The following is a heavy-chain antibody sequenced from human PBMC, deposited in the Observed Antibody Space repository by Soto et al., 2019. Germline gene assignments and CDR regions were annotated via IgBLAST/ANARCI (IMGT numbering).Heavy chain of an antibody. CDR3: ANHIVVVPAGGVGYMDV. Sequence: PGGSLRLSCAASGFTFSSYSMNWVRQTPGKGLEWVSSISSSSSYIYYADSVKGRFTISRDNAKNSLYLQMNSLRAEDTAVYYCANHIVVVPAGGVGYMDVWGKGTTVTVSS. J-gene: IGHJ6*03. V-gene: IGHV3-21*01. CDR2: ISSSSSYI. D-gene: IGHD2-2*01. CDR1: GFTFSSYS.